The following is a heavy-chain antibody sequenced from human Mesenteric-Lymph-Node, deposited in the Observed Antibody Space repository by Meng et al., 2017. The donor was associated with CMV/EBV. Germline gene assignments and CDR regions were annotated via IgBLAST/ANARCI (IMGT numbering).Heavy chain of an antibody. CDR1: GGSISSSSYY. CDR3: GRGSPNWMYFGY. D-gene: IGHD1-20*01. V-gene: IGHV4-39*07. J-gene: IGHJ4*02. Sequence: GSLRLSCTVSGGSISSSSYYWGWIRQPPGKGLEWIGSIYYSGHTYYNPSLKSRVTMSVDTSKNRFSLRLTSVTAADTAVYFCGRGSPNWMYFGYWGQGALVTVSS. CDR2: IYYSGHT.